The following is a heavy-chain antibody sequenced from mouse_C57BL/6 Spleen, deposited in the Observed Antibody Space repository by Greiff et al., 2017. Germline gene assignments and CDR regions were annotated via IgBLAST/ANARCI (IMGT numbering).Heavy chain of an antibody. CDR3: ARGAYYYGSSFDY. CDR1: GYTFTSYW. J-gene: IGHJ2*01. V-gene: IGHV1-52*01. Sequence: LKQSGAELVRPGSSVKLSCKASGYTFTSYWMHWVKQRPIQGLEWIGNIDPSDSETHYNQKFKDKATLTVDKSSSTAYMQLSSLTSEDSAVYYCARGAYYYGSSFDYWGQGTTLTVSS. D-gene: IGHD1-1*01. CDR2: IDPSDSET.